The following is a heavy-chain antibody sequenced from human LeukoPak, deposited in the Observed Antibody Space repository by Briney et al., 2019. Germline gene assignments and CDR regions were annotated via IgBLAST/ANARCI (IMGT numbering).Heavy chain of an antibody. D-gene: IGHD6-19*01. Sequence: PAGPLTLSCAASGFTFHDYVMSWLRQAPGQGLEWVSGINWNGGSQAYPDSLKGRFTIFRDNAKNSLYLQMNSLRAEDTAVYYCARGHLTPSLFIAVAGPFDYWGQGTLVTVCS. CDR1: GFTFHDYV. J-gene: IGHJ4*02. CDR2: INWNGGSQ. V-gene: IGHV3-20*04. CDR3: ARGHLTPSLFIAVAGPFDY.